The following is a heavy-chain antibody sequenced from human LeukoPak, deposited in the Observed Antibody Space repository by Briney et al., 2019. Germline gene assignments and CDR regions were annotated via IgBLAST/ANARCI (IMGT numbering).Heavy chain of an antibody. V-gene: IGHV3-21*04. CDR2: ISSSSSYI. J-gene: IGHJ4*02. Sequence: GGSLRLSCAASGFTFSSYSMNWVRQAPGKGLEWVSSISSSSSYIYYADSVRGRFTVSRDNSKNTLGLQMDSLRAEDTALYYCVTSGSLRLGELSPIDFWGQGTLVTVSS. CDR3: VTSGSLRLGELSPIDF. CDR1: GFTFSSYS. D-gene: IGHD3-16*02.